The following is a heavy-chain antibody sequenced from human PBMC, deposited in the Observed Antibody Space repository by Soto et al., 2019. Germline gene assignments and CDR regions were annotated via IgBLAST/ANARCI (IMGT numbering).Heavy chain of an antibody. J-gene: IGHJ5*02. CDR2: INHSGST. Sequence: SETLSLTCAVYGGSFSGYYWSWIRQPPGKGLEWIGEINHSGSTNYNPSLKSRVTISVDTSKNQFSLKLSSVTAADTAVYYCARDLGRKYYYGSGSYNWFDPWGQGTLVTVSS. D-gene: IGHD3-10*01. CDR1: GGSFSGYY. CDR3: ARDLGRKYYYGSGSYNWFDP. V-gene: IGHV4-34*01.